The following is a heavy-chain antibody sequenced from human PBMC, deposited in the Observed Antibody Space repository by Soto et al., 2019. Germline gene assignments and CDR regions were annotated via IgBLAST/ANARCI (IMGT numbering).Heavy chain of an antibody. CDR2: ITYGGSI. V-gene: IGHV4-31*03. Sequence: SETLSLTCTVSGASITNDDFFWSWVRQHPDKGLEWLAYITYGGSIYYNPSLRSRLSVSIDKSKSQFSLNVRSVTAADTAVYFCAKMERTQLWLLVQNLGQGLPVTVSS. CDR1: GASITNDDFF. CDR3: AKMERTQLWLLVQN. D-gene: IGHD5-18*01. J-gene: IGHJ4*02.